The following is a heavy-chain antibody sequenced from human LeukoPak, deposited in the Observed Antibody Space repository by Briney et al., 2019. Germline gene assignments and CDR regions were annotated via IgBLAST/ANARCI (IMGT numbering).Heavy chain of an antibody. CDR1: GGSISSSSYY. V-gene: IGHV4-39*01. CDR3: ARHGSGWYYFDY. Sequence: SETLSLTCTVSGGSISSSSYYWGWIRQPPGKGLEWIGSIYYSGSTNYNPSLKSRVTISVDTSKNQFSLKLSSVTAADTAVYYCARHGSGWYYFDYWGQGTLVTVSS. J-gene: IGHJ4*02. D-gene: IGHD6-19*01. CDR2: IYYSGST.